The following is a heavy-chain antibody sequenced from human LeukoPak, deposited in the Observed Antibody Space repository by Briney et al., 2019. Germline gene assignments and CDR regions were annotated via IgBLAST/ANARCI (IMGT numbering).Heavy chain of an antibody. J-gene: IGHJ4*02. CDR2: IHYSGTT. V-gene: IGHV4-39*01. CDR3: ARRYYFVSGSYYPFDF. Sequence: PSETLSLTCNVSGGSISDNDYSWDWIRQPPGKGLEWMGCIHYSGTTYSNPSLKSRISISVDTSKSQSSLKLRSVTAADTAVYYCARRYYFVSGSYYPFDFWGQGTLVTVSS. CDR1: GGSISDNDYS. D-gene: IGHD3-10*01.